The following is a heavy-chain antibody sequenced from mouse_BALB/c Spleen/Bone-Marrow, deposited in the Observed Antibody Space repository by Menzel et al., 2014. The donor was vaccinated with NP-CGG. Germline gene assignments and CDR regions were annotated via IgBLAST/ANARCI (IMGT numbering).Heavy chain of an antibody. D-gene: IGHD1-2*01. Sequence: DVKLQESGGGLVQPGGSLKLSCAASGFDFSGYWMSWVRQAPGKGLEWIGEINPGSSTINYTPSLKDKFIISRDNAKNTLYLQMSKVRSEDTALYYCARLHYYGYSAYWGQGTLVTVSA. CDR3: ARLHYYGYSAY. CDR1: GFDFSGYW. CDR2: INPGSSTI. V-gene: IGHV4-1*02. J-gene: IGHJ3*01.